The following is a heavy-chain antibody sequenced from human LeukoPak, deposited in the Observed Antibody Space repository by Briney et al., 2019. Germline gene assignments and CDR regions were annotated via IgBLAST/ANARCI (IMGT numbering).Heavy chain of an antibody. J-gene: IGHJ4*02. CDR2: ISSSSSTI. D-gene: IGHD3-22*01. V-gene: IGHV3-48*02. CDR3: ARDAPGGDYYDSSGYYYVLDY. Sequence: GGSLRLSCAASGFTFSSYSMNWVRQAPGKGLEWVSYISSSSSTIYYADSVKGRFTISRDNAKNPLYLQMNSLRDEDTAVYYCARDAPGGDYYDSSGYYYVLDYWGQGTLVTVSS. CDR1: GFTFSSYS.